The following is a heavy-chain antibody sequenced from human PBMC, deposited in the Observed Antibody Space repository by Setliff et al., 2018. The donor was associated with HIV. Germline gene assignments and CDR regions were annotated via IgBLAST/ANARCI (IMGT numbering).Heavy chain of an antibody. J-gene: IGHJ6*03. CDR3: ARGGGSRAATSSYYYMDV. Sequence: LSLTCTVSGGSISIGGYYWGWIRQHPGKGLEWIGYIYHNGSTYYNPSLKSRVIISVDTSKNQFSLKLSSVTAADTAVYYCARGGGSRAATSSYYYMDVWGNGTTVTVSS. CDR2: IYHNGST. V-gene: IGHV4-31*03. D-gene: IGHD2-15*01. CDR1: GGSISIGGYY.